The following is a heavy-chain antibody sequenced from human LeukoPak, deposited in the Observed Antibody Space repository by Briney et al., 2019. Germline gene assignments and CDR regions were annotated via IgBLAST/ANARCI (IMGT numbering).Heavy chain of an antibody. CDR1: GFTFSSYA. V-gene: IGHV3-49*04. CDR3: TRDSRILDV. D-gene: IGHD2-15*01. Sequence: GGSLRLSCAASGFTFSSYAMSWVRQAPGRGREWVGFIRSKAYGGTTEYAASVKGRFTISRDDSKSIAYLQMNSLKTEDTAVYYCTRDSRILDVWGHGTTVTVSS. CDR2: IRSKAYGGTT. J-gene: IGHJ6*02.